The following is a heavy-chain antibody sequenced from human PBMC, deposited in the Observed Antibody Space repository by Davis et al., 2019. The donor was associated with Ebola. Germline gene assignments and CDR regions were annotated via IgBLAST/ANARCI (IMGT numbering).Heavy chain of an antibody. CDR1: GGSFSGYD. CDR3: AGGPSIAGFDY. Sequence: SETLSLTCAVYGGSFSGYDWSRIRQPPGKGLEWIGEINHSGSTNYNPSIKSRVTISVDTSKNQFSLKLSSVTAADTAVYYCAGGPSIAGFDYWGQGTLVTVSS. CDR2: INHSGST. V-gene: IGHV4-34*01. D-gene: IGHD2-21*01. J-gene: IGHJ4*02.